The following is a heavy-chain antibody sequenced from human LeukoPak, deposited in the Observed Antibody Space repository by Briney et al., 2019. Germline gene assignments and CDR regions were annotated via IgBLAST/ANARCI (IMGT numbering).Heavy chain of an antibody. D-gene: IGHD3-22*01. J-gene: IGHJ4*02. CDR3: ASVYDSSGYYPF. CDR1: GGSFSGYY. V-gene: IGHV4-34*01. Sequence: SETLSLTRAVYGGSFSGYYWSWIRQPPGKGLEWIGEINHSGSTNYNPSLKSRVTISVDTSKNQFSLKLSSVTAADTAVYYCASVYDSSGYYPFWGQGTLVTVSS. CDR2: INHSGST.